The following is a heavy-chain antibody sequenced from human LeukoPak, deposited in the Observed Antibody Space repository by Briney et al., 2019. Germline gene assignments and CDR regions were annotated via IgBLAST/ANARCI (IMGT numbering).Heavy chain of an antibody. CDR3: AKDDCSSTSCYLFDY. V-gene: IGHV3-23*01. CDR1: GFTFGSYA. D-gene: IGHD2-2*01. J-gene: IGHJ4*02. CDR2: ISGSGGST. Sequence: GGSLRLSCAASGFTFGSYAMSWVRQAPGKGLEWVSAISGSGGSTYYADSVKGRFTISRDNSKNTLYLQMNSLRAEDTAVYYCAKDDCSSTSCYLFDYWGQGTLVTVSS.